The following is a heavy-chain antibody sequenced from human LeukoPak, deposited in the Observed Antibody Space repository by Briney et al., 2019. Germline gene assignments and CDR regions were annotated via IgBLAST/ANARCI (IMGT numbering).Heavy chain of an antibody. V-gene: IGHV4-59*12. CDR3: ARDYSSGYYYPAGAFDI. CDR1: GGSISSYY. CDR2: IYYSGST. Sequence: PSETLSLACTVSGGSISSYYWSWIRQPPGKGLEWIGYIYYSGSTYYNPSLKSRVTISVDTSKNQFSLKLSSVTAADTAVYYCARDYSSGYYYPAGAFDIWGQGTMVTVSS. D-gene: IGHD3-22*01. J-gene: IGHJ3*02.